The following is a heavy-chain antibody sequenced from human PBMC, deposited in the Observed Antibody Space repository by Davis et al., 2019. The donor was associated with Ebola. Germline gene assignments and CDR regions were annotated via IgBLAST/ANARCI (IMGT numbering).Heavy chain of an antibody. CDR3: ASPQQIRGRNYFDC. CDR2: INRRGRA. Sequence: SQTPSLTCAVYGGSFSDYYWSWIRQPPGKGPEWIGEINRRGRAYYNPSLKSRVTISVDTSKNQFSLELSSVTAADTAVYYCASPQQIRGRNYFDCWGQGTLVTVSS. D-gene: IGHD1-1*01. CDR1: GGSFSDYY. J-gene: IGHJ4*02. V-gene: IGHV4-34*01.